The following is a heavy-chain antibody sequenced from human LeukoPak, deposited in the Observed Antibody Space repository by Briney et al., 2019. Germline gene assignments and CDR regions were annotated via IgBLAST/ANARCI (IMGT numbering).Heavy chain of an antibody. CDR2: ISWNSGSI. D-gene: IGHD3-9*01. Sequence: PGRSLRLSRAASGFTFDDYAMHWVRQAPGKGLEWVSGISWNSGSIGYADSVKGRFTISRDNAKNSLYLQMNSLRAEDMALHYCAKDNYDILTGYLGDWGQGTLVTVSS. CDR1: GFTFDDYA. J-gene: IGHJ4*02. CDR3: AKDNYDILTGYLGD. V-gene: IGHV3-9*03.